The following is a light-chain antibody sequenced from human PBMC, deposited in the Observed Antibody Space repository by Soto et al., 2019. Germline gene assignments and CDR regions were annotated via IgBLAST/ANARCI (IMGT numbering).Light chain of an antibody. Sequence: QSVLTQSPSASASLGASVKLTCTLSSGHNNYAIAWHQQQPEKGPRYLMTLNSDGSHTKGDGIPDRFSGSTSGAERYLTISSLQSEDEADYYCQPWGTAIHVFGTGTKLTVL. CDR3: QPWGTAIHV. CDR1: SGHNNYA. J-gene: IGLJ1*01. CDR2: LNSDGSH. V-gene: IGLV4-69*01.